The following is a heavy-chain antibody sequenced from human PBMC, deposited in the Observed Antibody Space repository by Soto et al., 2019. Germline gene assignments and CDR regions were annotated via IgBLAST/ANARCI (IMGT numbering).Heavy chain of an antibody. V-gene: IGHV3-30*18. CDR3: AKDLSNPPPAYGMDV. CDR2: ISYDGSNK. CDR1: GFTFSSYS. Sequence: PAGSLRLSCAASGFTFSSYSMNWVRQAPGKGLEWVAVISYDGSNKYYADSVKGRFTISRDNSKNTLYLQMNSLRAEDTAVYYCAKDLSNPPPAYGMDVWGQGTTVTGSS. J-gene: IGHJ6*02.